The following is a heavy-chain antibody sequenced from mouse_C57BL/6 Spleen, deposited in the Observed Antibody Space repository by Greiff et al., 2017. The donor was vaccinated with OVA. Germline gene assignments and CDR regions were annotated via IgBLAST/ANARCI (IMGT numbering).Heavy chain of an antibody. V-gene: IGHV2-9-1*01. CDR1: GFSLTSYA. CDR3: ANYDYGGFAY. CDR2: IWTGGGT. Sequence: VKVVESGPGLVAPSQSLSITCTVSGFSLTSYAISWVRQPPGKGLEWLGVIWTGGGTNYNSALKSRLSISKDNSKSQVFLKMNSLQTDDTARYYCANYDYGGFAYWGQGTLVTVSA. J-gene: IGHJ3*01. D-gene: IGHD2-4*01.